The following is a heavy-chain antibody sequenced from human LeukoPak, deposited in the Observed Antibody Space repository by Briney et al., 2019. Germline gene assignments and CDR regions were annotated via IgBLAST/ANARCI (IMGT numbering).Heavy chain of an antibody. J-gene: IGHJ4*02. CDR1: GGSFSGYY. CDR3: AKVKNDAPVFGGSSGPHNY. V-gene: IGHV4-34*01. CDR2: INHSGST. Sequence: SETLSLTCAVYGGSFSGYYWSWIRQPPGKGLEWIGEINHSGSTNYNPSLKSRVTISVDTSKNQFSLKLSSVTAADTAVYYWAKVKNDAPVFGGSSGPHNYGGQGTLVTVSS. D-gene: IGHD3-22*01.